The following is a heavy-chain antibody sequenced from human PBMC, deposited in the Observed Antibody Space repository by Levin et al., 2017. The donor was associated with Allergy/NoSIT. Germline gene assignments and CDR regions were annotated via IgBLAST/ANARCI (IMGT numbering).Heavy chain of an antibody. D-gene: IGHD2-15*01. V-gene: IGHV3-21*01. J-gene: IGHJ2*01. Sequence: GGSLRLSCAASGFTFSSYSMNWVRQAPGKGLEWVSSISSSSSYIYYADSVKGRFTISRDNAENSLYLQMNSLRAEDTAVYYCARGYCSGGSCYSYFDLWGRGTLVTVSS. CDR1: GFTFSSYS. CDR2: ISSSSSYI. CDR3: ARGYCSGGSCYSYFDL.